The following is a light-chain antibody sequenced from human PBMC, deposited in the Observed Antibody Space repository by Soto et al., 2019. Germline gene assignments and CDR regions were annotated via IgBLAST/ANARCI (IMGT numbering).Light chain of an antibody. CDR2: DDG. V-gene: IGLV3-21*02. CDR3: QVWDSSSDHLYV. Sequence: SSELTQPPSVSVAPGQTARITCGGNNIGSKSVHWYQQKPGQAPVLVVYDDGDRPSGIPERFSGSNSVNTATLTISRVEAGDEADYYCQVWDSSSDHLYVFGTGTKLTVL. CDR1: NIGSKS. J-gene: IGLJ1*01.